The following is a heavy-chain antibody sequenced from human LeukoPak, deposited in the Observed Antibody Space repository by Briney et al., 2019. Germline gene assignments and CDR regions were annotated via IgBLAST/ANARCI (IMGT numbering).Heavy chain of an antibody. V-gene: IGHV1-8*01. Sequence: ASVKVSCKASGYTFTSYVINWVRQATGQGLEWMGWMNPNSGNTGYAQKFQGRVTMTRKTSISTAYMELSSLRSEDRAGYYCARVPVTYYDFWSGYWRQPYYYGMDVWGQGTTVTVSS. CDR3: ARVPVTYYDFWSGYWRQPYYYGMDV. J-gene: IGHJ6*02. D-gene: IGHD3-3*01. CDR1: GYTFTSYV. CDR2: MNPNSGNT.